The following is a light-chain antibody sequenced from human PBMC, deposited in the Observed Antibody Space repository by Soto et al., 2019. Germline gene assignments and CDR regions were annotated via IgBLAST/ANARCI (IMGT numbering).Light chain of an antibody. CDR3: LQDRGYPRT. Sequence: AIQMTQSPSSLSASVGDRVTITCRASQDIRNELGWYQQRPGKAPKALIYGTSNLQSGVPSRFSGSGFGTDFTLTISSLQPEDFATYYCLQDRGYPRTFGQGTKVESK. V-gene: IGKV1-6*01. J-gene: IGKJ1*01. CDR1: QDIRNE. CDR2: GTS.